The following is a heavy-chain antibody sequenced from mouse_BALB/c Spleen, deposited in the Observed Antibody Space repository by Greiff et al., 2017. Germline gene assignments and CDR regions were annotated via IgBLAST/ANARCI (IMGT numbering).Heavy chain of an antibody. V-gene: IGHV5-6-4*01. Sequence: DVHLVESGGGLVKPGGSLKLSCAASGFTFSSYTMSWVRQTPEKRLEWVATISSGGSYTYYPDSVKGRFTISRDNAKNTLYLQMSSLKSEDTAMYYCTRDVGNYLDYWGQGTTLTVSS. J-gene: IGHJ2*01. CDR3: TRDVGNYLDY. CDR1: GFTFSSYT. CDR2: ISSGGSYT.